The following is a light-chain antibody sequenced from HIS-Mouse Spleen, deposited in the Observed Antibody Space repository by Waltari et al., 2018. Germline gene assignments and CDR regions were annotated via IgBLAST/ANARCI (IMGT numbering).Light chain of an antibody. CDR1: QRVSSY. J-gene: IGKJ4*01. CDR3: QQRSNWPSLT. Sequence: EIVLTQSPATLSLSPGERATLPCRASQRVSSYLAWYQQKPGQAPRLLIDDASNRATGIPARFSGSGSGTDFTLTISSLEPEDFAVYYCQQRSNWPSLTFGGGTKVEIK. CDR2: DAS. V-gene: IGKV3-11*01.